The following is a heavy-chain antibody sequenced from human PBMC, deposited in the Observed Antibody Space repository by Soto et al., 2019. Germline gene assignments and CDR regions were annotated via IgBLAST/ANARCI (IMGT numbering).Heavy chain of an antibody. CDR3: ARGDREDIAVVIGVRPGEYGVDV. CDR2: ISHDGSNK. V-gene: IGHV3-30-3*01. J-gene: IGHJ6*02. CDR1: GFTFRSYA. D-gene: IGHD2-15*01. Sequence: HPGVSLRLSFAASGFTFRSYAMHWVCQAPGKGLECVAVISHDGSNKFYRDYVKGRFTISRDNSKNTLYLQINSLRYEDTAVYYCARGDREDIAVVIGVRPGEYGVDVWGQGTTVTVSS.